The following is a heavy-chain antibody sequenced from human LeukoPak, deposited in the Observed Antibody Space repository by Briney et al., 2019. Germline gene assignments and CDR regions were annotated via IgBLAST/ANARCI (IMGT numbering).Heavy chain of an antibody. CDR3: TTALIEVADDDY. CDR1: GFTFSNAW. CDR2: IKSKTDGGTT. Sequence: GGSLRLSCAASGFTFSNAWMNWVRQAPAKGLEWVGRIKSKTDGGTTDYAAPVKGRFTISRDDSRNTLYLQMNSLKTEDTAVYYCTTALIEVADDDYSGQGTLVTVSS. J-gene: IGHJ4*02. V-gene: IGHV3-15*01. D-gene: IGHD6-19*01.